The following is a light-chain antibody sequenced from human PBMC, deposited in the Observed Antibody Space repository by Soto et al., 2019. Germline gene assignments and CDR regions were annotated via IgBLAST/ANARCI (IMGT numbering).Light chain of an antibody. Sequence: EIVLTQSPGTLSLSPGERATLSCRASQSVSSRYLAWYQQKPGQAPRLLIYDASNRATGIPDRFSGSVCGTDFTLTISRLEPEDFAVYYCQQYVTSPPRYTFGQGTKLEIK. CDR2: DAS. J-gene: IGKJ2*01. CDR3: QQYVTSPPRYT. V-gene: IGKV3-20*01. CDR1: QSVSSRY.